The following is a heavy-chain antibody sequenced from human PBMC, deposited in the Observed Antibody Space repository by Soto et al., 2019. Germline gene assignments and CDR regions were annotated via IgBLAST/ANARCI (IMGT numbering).Heavy chain of an antibody. D-gene: IGHD6-13*01. J-gene: IGHJ6*02. CDR2: IYYSGST. CDR3: ARLGSSPYYGMDV. CDR1: GGSISSSSYY. V-gene: IGHV4-39*01. Sequence: QLQLQESGPGLVKPSETLSLTCTVSGGSISSSSYYWGLIRQPPGKGLEWIGSIYYSGSTYYNPSLKSRVTISVDTSKNQFSLKLSSVTAADTAVYYCARLGSSPYYGMDVWGQGTTVTVSS.